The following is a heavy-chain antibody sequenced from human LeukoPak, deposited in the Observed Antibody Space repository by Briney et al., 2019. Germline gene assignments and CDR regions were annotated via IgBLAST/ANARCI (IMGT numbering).Heavy chain of an antibody. V-gene: IGHV1-69*13. J-gene: IGHJ4*02. Sequence: SVKVSCKASGGTFSSYAISWVRQAPGQGLEWMGGIIPIFGTANYAQKFQGRVTITADESTSTAYMELSSLRSEDTAVYYCARGGRPKWALLSHLDYWGQGTLVTVSS. D-gene: IGHD1-26*01. CDR2: IIPIFGTA. CDR1: GGTFSSYA. CDR3: ARGGRPKWALLSHLDY.